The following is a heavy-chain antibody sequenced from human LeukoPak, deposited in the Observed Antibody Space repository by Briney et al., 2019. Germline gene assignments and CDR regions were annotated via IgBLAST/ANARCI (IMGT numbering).Heavy chain of an antibody. CDR1: GFSVTDST. CDR3: VTNGGGDSGYGNFDY. D-gene: IGHD5-12*01. J-gene: IGHJ4*02. Sequence: GGSLRLSCAASGFSVTDSTINWVRQAPGKGLEWVSGINWNSDSIGYAVRGRFTISRDNAKNSLYLQMNSLRVEDTALYYCVTNGGGDSGYGNFDYWGQGTLVTVSS. CDR2: INWNSDSI. V-gene: IGHV3-9*01.